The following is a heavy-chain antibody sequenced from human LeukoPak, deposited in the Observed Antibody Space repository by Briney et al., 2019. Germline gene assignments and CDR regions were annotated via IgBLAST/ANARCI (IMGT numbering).Heavy chain of an antibody. V-gene: IGHV4-30-4*01. Sequence: SETLSLTCTVSGASIRSGDYYWSWIRQPPGKGLEWIGYIYDSGSTYYNPSLKSRITISVDTSENRFSLKLSSVTATDTAVYYCARDCSGGSCYGAFDIWGQGTLVTVSS. CDR2: IYDSGST. CDR1: GASIRSGDYY. D-gene: IGHD2-15*01. J-gene: IGHJ4*02. CDR3: ARDCSGGSCYGAFDI.